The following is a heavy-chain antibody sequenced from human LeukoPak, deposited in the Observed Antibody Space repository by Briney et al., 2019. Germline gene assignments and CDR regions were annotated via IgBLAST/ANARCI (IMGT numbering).Heavy chain of an antibody. V-gene: IGHV3-21*01. Sequence: GGSLRLSCAVSGFTFSNYNMNWVRQAPGKGLEWVSFISSSSSYIYYADSVKGRFTISRDNAKNSLYLQMNSLRAEDTAVYYCARPDILRARYFQHWGQGTLVTVSS. J-gene: IGHJ1*01. CDR1: GFTFSNYN. D-gene: IGHD3-9*01. CDR2: ISSSSSYI. CDR3: ARPDILRARYFQH.